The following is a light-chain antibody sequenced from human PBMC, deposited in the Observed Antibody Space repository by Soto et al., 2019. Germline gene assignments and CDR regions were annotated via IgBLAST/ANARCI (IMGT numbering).Light chain of an antibody. J-gene: IGKJ1*01. Sequence: DIQMTQSPSTLSASVGDRVTITCRASQSISRWLAWYQQRPGKAPKILIFDASILESGVPSRFSGRGSGTEFTLTISSLQPDDFASHYRQQYNKYLTWAVGQGTKVEVK. V-gene: IGKV1-5*01. CDR1: QSISRW. CDR2: DAS. CDR3: QQYNKYLTWA.